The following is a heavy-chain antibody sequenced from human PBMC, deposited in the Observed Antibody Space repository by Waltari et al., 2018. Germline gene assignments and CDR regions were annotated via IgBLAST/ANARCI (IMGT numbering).Heavy chain of an antibody. Sequence: EVQLLKSGGGLVQPGGSLRLSCAAPGFTFSSSDLSWVRQAPGKGLEWVSTISGSGISTYYADSVKGRFTISRDNSKNTLYLQMNSLRAEDTAVYYCAKVTAVDVVGASALDYWGQGTLVTVSS. CDR3: AKVTAVDVVGASALDY. CDR1: GFTFSSSD. D-gene: IGHD1-26*01. CDR2: ISGSGIST. V-gene: IGHV3-23*01. J-gene: IGHJ4*02.